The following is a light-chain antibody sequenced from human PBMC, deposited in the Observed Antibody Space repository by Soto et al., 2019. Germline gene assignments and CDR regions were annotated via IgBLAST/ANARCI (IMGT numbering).Light chain of an antibody. CDR3: GAWDSSLSAYV. Sequence: QSALTQPPSVSAAPGQRLTISCSGSISNIGNNYVSWYQQLPGTAPKLLIYENNKRPSGIPDRFSGSKSGTSATLDITGLQTGDEADFYCGAWDSSLSAYVFGTATKVTDL. CDR1: ISNIGNNY. V-gene: IGLV1-51*02. CDR2: ENN. J-gene: IGLJ1*01.